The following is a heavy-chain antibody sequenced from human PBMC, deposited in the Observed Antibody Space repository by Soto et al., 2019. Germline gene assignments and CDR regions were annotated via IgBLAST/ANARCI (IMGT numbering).Heavy chain of an antibody. CDR1: GFTFSSYS. Sequence: GGSLRLSCAASGFTFSSYSMNWVRQAPGKGLEWVSSISSSSSYIYYADSVTGRFTISRDNAKNTLFLQMNSLRVDDTALYFCVRDQDTYGQAVFDSWGQGTLVTVSS. CDR2: ISSSSSYI. J-gene: IGHJ4*02. CDR3: VRDQDTYGQAVFDS. V-gene: IGHV3-21*01. D-gene: IGHD2-15*01.